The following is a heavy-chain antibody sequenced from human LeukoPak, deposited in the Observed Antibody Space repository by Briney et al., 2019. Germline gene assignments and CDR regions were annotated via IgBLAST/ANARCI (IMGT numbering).Heavy chain of an antibody. CDR1: GFTFDDFA. CDR3: ARDQTGYDFGFDY. J-gene: IGHJ4*02. D-gene: IGHD5-12*01. V-gene: IGHV3-43D*03. CDR2: ISWDGGTT. Sequence: PGGCLRLSCAASGFTFDDFAMHWVRQAPGKGLEWVSLISWDGGTTYYADSVKGRFTISRDNSKNSLYLQMNSLRVEDTALYYCARDQTGYDFGFDYWGQGTLVTVSS.